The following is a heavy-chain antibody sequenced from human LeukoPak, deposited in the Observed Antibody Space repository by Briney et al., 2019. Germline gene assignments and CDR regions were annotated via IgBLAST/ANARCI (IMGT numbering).Heavy chain of an antibody. Sequence: ASVKVSRKASGYTFTGYYMHWVRQAPGQGLEWMGRINPNSGGTNYAQKFQGRVTMTRDTSISTAYMELSRLRSDDTAVYYCIRGMVRGVNDYWGQGTLVTVSS. J-gene: IGHJ4*02. V-gene: IGHV1-2*06. D-gene: IGHD3-10*01. CDR2: INPNSGGT. CDR3: IRGMVRGVNDY. CDR1: GYTFTGYY.